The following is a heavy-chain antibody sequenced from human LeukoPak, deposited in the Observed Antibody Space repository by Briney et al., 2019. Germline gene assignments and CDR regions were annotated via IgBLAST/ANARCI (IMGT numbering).Heavy chain of an antibody. CDR3: ARGSYDSDLTPSAY. J-gene: IGHJ4*02. Sequence: GASVKISCEASGYTFTSYRLHWVRQAPGQGLEWMGIINPFGGGPRYAQKFQGRVTMTRDTSTSTVYMQLTSLRAEDTAVYYCARGSYDSDLTPSAYWGQGTLLTVSS. CDR2: INPFGGGP. V-gene: IGHV1-46*01. D-gene: IGHD3-22*01. CDR1: GYTFTSYR.